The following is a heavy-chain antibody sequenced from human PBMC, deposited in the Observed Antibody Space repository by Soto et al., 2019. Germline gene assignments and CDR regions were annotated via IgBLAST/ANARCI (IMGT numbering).Heavy chain of an antibody. V-gene: IGHV3-23*01. D-gene: IGHD3-22*01. CDR2: ISGSGGST. J-gene: IGHJ6*02. CDR3: AKEESYYYDYGAYGMDV. CDR1: GFTFSSYA. Sequence: EVQLLESGGGLVQPGGSLRLSCAASGFTFSSYAMSWVRQAPGKGLEWVSAISGSGGSTYYADSVKGRFTISRDNSKNTLSLQMNSLRAEDTAVYYCAKEESYYYDYGAYGMDVWGQGTTVTVSS.